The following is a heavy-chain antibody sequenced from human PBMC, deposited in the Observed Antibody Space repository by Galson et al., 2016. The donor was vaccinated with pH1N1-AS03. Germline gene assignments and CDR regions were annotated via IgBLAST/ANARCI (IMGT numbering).Heavy chain of an antibody. J-gene: IGHJ4*02. Sequence: LRLSCATSGFTFSSYGMTWVRQAPGKGLEWVSSISVTGGSTYYADSVKGRFTISRDHSKNTLYLQMSSLRAEDTAVYYCAKDRSSRPPGWGSVDSWGQGTLVTVSS. CDR3: AKDRSSRPPGWGSVDS. CDR1: GFTFSSYG. V-gene: IGHV3-23*01. CDR2: ISVTGGST. D-gene: IGHD6-13*01.